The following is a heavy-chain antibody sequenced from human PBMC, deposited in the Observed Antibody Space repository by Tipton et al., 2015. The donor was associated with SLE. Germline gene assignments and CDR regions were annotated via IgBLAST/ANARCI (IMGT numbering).Heavy chain of an antibody. J-gene: IGHJ4*02. CDR3: ARDGAKEARPGYFDY. CDR2: IYHSGDS. Sequence: TLSLTCTVSGYSISSGSYWGWIRQPPGKGLEWIGSIYHSGDSFYNPSLKSRVTISADTSKNQFSQKLSSVTAADTAVYFCARDGAKEARPGYFDYGGQGALDTVSS. D-gene: IGHD6-6*01. V-gene: IGHV4-38-2*02. CDR1: GYSISSGSY.